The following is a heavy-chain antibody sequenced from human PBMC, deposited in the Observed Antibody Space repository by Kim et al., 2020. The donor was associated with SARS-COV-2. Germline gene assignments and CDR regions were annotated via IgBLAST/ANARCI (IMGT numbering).Heavy chain of an antibody. CDR3: VGRGGWYFLTDY. CDR2: ISWNSGSI. Sequence: GGSLRLSCAASGFTFDDYAMHWVRQAPGKGLEWVSGISWNSGSIGYADSVKGRFTISRDNAKNSLYLQMNSLRAEDTALYYCVGRGGWYFLTDYWGQGTLVTVSS. CDR1: GFTFDDYA. V-gene: IGHV3-9*01. D-gene: IGHD6-19*01. J-gene: IGHJ4*02.